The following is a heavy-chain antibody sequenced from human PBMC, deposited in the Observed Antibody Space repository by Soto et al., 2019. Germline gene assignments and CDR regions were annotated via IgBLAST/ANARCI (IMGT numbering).Heavy chain of an antibody. V-gene: IGHV3-48*01. J-gene: IGHJ4*02. CDR3: ARSPLFSGYTYGYFDY. Sequence: GGSLRLSCAASGFTFSSYSMNWVRQAPGKGLEWISYISSSSGTIYYADSVKGRFTISRDNAKNSLYLQMNSLRAEDTTVYYCARSPLFSGYTYGYFDYWGQGTLVTVSS. CDR2: ISSSSGTI. CDR1: GFTFSSYS. D-gene: IGHD5-18*01.